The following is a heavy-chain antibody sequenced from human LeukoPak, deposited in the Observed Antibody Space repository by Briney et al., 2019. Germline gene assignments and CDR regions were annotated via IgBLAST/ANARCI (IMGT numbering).Heavy chain of an antibody. CDR3: ARDLGNWNYGSCYFDP. Sequence: GGSLRLSCAASGFTFGSHGFHWVRQAPGKGLEWVAVIWYDGSKKYYADSVKGRFTISRDDSKNTLYLQMNSLRAEDTAVYYCARDLGNWNYGSCYFDPWGQGTLVTVSS. CDR2: IWYDGSKK. D-gene: IGHD1-7*01. V-gene: IGHV3-33*01. J-gene: IGHJ5*02. CDR1: GFTFGSHG.